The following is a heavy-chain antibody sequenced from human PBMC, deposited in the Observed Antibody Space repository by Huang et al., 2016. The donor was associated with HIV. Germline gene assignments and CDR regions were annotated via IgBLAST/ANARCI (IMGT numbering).Heavy chain of an antibody. J-gene: IGHJ4*02. V-gene: IGHV3-30*18. CDR2: ISYDAKTK. CDR3: AKGGSAAAVLDF. D-gene: IGHD6-13*01. Sequence: QVQLVESGGGGVQPGRSLRISCAASGFTFSSYCMHWVRQGPGKGLEWVAVISYDAKTKYYADSVKGRVSISRDNSKTTVYLQLNSLRLEDTAVYYCAKGGSAAAVLDFWGQGTLVTVSS. CDR1: GFTFSSYC.